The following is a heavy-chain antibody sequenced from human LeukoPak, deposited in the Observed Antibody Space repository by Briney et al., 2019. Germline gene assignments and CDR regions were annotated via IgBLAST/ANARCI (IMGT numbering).Heavy chain of an antibody. Sequence: SETLSLTCTVSGGSISSSSYYWGWIRQPPGKGLEWIGSIYYSGTTYYNPSLESRVTISVDTSKDQFSLKLNSVTAADTAVYYCAKSVAAADPRYYFDYWGQGTLVTVSS. CDR2: IYYSGTT. CDR1: GGSISSSSYY. CDR3: AKSVAAADPRYYFDY. D-gene: IGHD6-25*01. V-gene: IGHV4-39*01. J-gene: IGHJ4*02.